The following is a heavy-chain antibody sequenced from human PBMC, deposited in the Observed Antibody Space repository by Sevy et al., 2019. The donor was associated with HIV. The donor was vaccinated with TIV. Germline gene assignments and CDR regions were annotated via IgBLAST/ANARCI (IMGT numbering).Heavy chain of an antibody. J-gene: IGHJ5*02. CDR1: GGTFSSYA. V-gene: IGHV1-69*13. D-gene: IGHD3-16*02. CDR3: ARVGELSSKNWFDP. Sequence: ASVKVSCKASGGTFSSYAISWVRQAPGQGLEWMGGIIPIFGTANYAQKFQGRVTITADESTSTAYMELSSLRSEDTALYYCARVGELSSKNWFDPWGQGTLVTVSS. CDR2: IIPIFGTA.